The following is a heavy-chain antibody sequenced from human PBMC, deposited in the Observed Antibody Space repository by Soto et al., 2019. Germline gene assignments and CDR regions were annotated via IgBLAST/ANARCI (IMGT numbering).Heavy chain of an antibody. CDR1: GGSISSGGYY. CDR2: IYYSGST. D-gene: IGHD2-21*02. CDR3: AKVCGGDGLHGMDV. V-gene: IGHV4-31*03. J-gene: IGHJ6*02. Sequence: QVQLQESGPGLVKPSQTLSLTCTFSGGSISSGGYYWSWIRQDPGKGLEWIGYIYYSGSTYYNPSLKTRGTMSIDTSNNQFSLKLSSVTPADTAVYYCAKVCGGDGLHGMDVWGQGTTVTVSS.